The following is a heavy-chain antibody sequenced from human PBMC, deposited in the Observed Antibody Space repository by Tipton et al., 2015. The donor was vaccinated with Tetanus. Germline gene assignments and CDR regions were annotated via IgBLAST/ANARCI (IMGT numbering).Heavy chain of an antibody. Sequence: TLSLTCSVSGDSISSSSYYWGWIRQPPGKGLEWIGSIYYSGSTYYNSSLKSRVTISVDTSKNQFSLKLSSVTAADTAVYYCARHRLTGDTEYGMDVWGQGTTVTVSS. J-gene: IGHJ6*02. D-gene: IGHD5-18*01. CDR1: GDSISSSSYY. CDR2: IYYSGST. V-gene: IGHV4-39*01. CDR3: ARHRLTGDTEYGMDV.